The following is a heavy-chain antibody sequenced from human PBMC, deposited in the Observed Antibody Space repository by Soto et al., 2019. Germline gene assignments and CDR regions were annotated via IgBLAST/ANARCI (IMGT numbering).Heavy chain of an antibody. CDR1: AYSITSGYY. J-gene: IGHJ5*02. CDR2: IYHSGRS. V-gene: IGHV4-38-2*01. Sequence: PSETLSLTFAVSAYSITSGYYWGWNRQPPGKGLEWIASIYHSGRSYYNPSLKSRVTISVDTSKNHFSLKLSSVTAADTAVYYCARGGQYNWNYGWFDPWGQGTLVTVSS. CDR3: ARGGQYNWNYGWFDP. D-gene: IGHD1-7*01.